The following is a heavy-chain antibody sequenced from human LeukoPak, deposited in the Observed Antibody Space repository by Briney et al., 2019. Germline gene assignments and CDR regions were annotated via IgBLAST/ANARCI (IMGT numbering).Heavy chain of an antibody. J-gene: IGHJ6*03. Sequence: SSETLSLTYTVYGGSFSGYYWSWIRQPPGKGLEWIGEINHSGSTNYNPSLKSRVTISVDTSKNQFSLKLSSVTAADTAVYYCARVKDPGGYYYYYYMDVWGKGTTVTVSS. CDR3: ARVKDPGGYYYYYYMDV. D-gene: IGHD3-16*01. CDR1: GGSFSGYY. V-gene: IGHV4-34*01. CDR2: INHSGST.